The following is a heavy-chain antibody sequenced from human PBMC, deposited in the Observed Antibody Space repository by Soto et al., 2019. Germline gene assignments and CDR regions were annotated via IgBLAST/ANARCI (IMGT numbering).Heavy chain of an antibody. D-gene: IGHD3-3*01. CDR1: GFTFSSYW. V-gene: IGHV3-7*01. CDR3: ARGPSITIFGVSIRLGFDY. CDR2: IKQDGSEK. Sequence: GGSLRLSCAASGFTFSSYWMSWVRQAPGKGLEWVANIKQDGSEKYYVDSVKGRFTISRDNAKNSLYLQMNSLRAEDTAVYYCARGPSITIFGVSIRLGFDYWGQGTLVTVS. J-gene: IGHJ4*02.